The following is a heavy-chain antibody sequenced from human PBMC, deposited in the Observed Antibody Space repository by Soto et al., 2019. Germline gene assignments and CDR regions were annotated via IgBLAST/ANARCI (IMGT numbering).Heavy chain of an antibody. V-gene: IGHV1-3*01. D-gene: IGHD3-9*01. Sequence: RLEWMGWIIAGNGNTKYSQKFKGRVTITRDTSSSTAYMELSSLRSEDTAVYYCAIFEADDIFTVADCDYLVQGTLVTVSP. J-gene: IGHJ4*02. CDR2: IIAGNGNT. CDR3: AIFEADDIFTVADCDY.